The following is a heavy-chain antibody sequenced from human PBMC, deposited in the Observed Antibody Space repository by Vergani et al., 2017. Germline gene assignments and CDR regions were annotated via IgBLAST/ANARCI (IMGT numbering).Heavy chain of an antibody. CDR3: AGPQGTSAYYYGGFDY. CDR2: ISSDGTNK. D-gene: IGHD3-22*01. J-gene: IGHJ4*02. CDR1: GFTFSNFA. V-gene: IGHV3-30*03. Sequence: QVQLMESGGGVVQPGRSMRLSCVVSGFTFSNFAMHWVRQAPGKGLEWVAGISSDGTNKYYPDSVSGRFTISRDNSKNTVYLQMNNLRAEDTAIYYCAGPQGTSAYYYGGFDYWGQGILVTVSS.